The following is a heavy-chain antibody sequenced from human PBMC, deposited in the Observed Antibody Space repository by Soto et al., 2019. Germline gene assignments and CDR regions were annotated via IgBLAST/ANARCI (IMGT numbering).Heavy chain of an antibody. CDR1: GFIFSSYG. J-gene: IGHJ4*02. CDR2: ISYDGSNE. CDR3: AKDPRSQWAAAGTMDY. V-gene: IGHV3-30*18. Sequence: GGSLRLSCAASGFIFSSYGMHWVRQAPGKGLEWVAVISYDGSNEYYGDSVKGRFTISKDNSKNTLYLQMNSLRVEDTAVYYCAKDPRSQWAAAGTMDYWGQGTLVTVSS. D-gene: IGHD6-13*01.